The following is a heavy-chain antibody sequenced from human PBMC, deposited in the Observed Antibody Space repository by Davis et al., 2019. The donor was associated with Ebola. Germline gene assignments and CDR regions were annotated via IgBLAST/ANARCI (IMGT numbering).Heavy chain of an antibody. CDR1: GGSITIYY. J-gene: IGHJ6*02. V-gene: IGHV4-59*12. D-gene: IGHD2-2*01. CDR2: IYYSGST. Sequence: SETLSLTCTVSGGSITIYYCTWIRQPPGKGLEWIGYIYYSGSTNYNPSLKSRVTISVDTSKNQFSLKVSSVTAADTAVYYCARRPAIYYYYYGMDVWCQGTTVTVSS. CDR3: ARRPAIYYYYYGMDV.